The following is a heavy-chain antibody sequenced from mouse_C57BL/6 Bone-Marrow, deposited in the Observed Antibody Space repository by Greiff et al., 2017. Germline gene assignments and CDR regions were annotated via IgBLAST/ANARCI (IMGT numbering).Heavy chain of an antibody. J-gene: IGHJ2*01. Sequence: QVHVKQSGAELARPGASVKLSCKASGYTFTSYGISWVKQRTGQGLEWIGEIYPRSGNTYYNEKFKGKATLTADKSSSTAYMELRSLTSEDSAVYCCARGGYGSSYLFDYWGQGTTLTVSS. V-gene: IGHV1-81*01. D-gene: IGHD1-1*01. CDR1: GYTFTSYG. CDR2: IYPRSGNT. CDR3: ARGGYGSSYLFDY.